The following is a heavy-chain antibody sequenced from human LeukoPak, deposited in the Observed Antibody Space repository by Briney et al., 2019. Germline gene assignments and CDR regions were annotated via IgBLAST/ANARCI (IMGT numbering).Heavy chain of an antibody. V-gene: IGHV1-8*01. CDR3: ARVPSVRGDY. Sequence: VSCKXFGYTFTNYDINWVRQATGQGLEWMGWMNPNSGNTGYAQKFQGRVTMTRNTSISTAYMELSSLRSEDTAVYYCARVPSVRGDYWGQGTLVTVSS. D-gene: IGHD3-10*01. CDR2: MNPNSGNT. J-gene: IGHJ4*02. CDR1: GYTFTNYD.